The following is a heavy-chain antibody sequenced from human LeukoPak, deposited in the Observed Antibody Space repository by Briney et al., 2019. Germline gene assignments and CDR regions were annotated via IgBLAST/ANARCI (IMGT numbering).Heavy chain of an antibody. D-gene: IGHD5-24*01. J-gene: IGHJ5*02. CDR2: IYYSGST. Sequence: SETLSLTCTVSGGSISSYYWSWIRQPPGKGLEWIGYIYYSGSTNYNPSLKSRVTISVDTSKNQFSLKLSSVTAADTAVYYCARHGYIEGNWFDPWGQGTLVTVSS. CDR3: ARHGYIEGNWFDP. CDR1: GGSISSYY. V-gene: IGHV4-59*01.